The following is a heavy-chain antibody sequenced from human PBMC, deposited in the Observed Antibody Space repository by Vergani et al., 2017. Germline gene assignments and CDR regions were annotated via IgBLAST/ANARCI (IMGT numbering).Heavy chain of an antibody. Sequence: VESGGGLVQPGGSLRLSCAASGFTFSSYSMNWVRQAPGKGLEWVSYISSSSSTIYYADSVKGRFTISRDNSKNMLFLQMNNLRTEDTAIYYCAKQYFVSGNYLFDYWGQGTLVTVSS. CDR1: GFTFSSYS. CDR3: AKQYFVSGNYLFDY. CDR2: ISSSSSTI. V-gene: IGHV3-48*01. J-gene: IGHJ4*02. D-gene: IGHD3-10*01.